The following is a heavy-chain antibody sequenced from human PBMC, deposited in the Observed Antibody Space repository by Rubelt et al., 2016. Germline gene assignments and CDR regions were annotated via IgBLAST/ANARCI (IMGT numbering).Heavy chain of an antibody. J-gene: IGHJ4*02. Sequence: GGCLRLSCAASGFTFSSYGMNWVRQAPGKGLEWVSGISGSGDTTYYTDSVKGRFTISRDNSQNTLSLQMNSLRAGDTAVYYCAKGFSGGSYYRGDYWGQGTLVTVSS. V-gene: IGHV3-23*01. CDR3: AKGFSGGSYYRGDY. D-gene: IGHD1-26*01. CDR1: GFTFSSYG. CDR2: ISGSGDTT.